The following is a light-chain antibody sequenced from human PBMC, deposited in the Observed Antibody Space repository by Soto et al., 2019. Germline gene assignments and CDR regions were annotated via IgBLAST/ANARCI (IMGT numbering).Light chain of an antibody. V-gene: IGKV3-15*01. J-gene: IGKJ5*01. CDR3: QQYSKWPIT. CDR1: QSVNSN. Sequence: EMVMTHSPAILSVSPGESATLSFSASQSVNSNYLAWYQQHPGQPPRLLIYGISTRATGIPARFSGSGSGTEFSLTISSLQSEDFAVYYCQQYSKWPITFGQGTRLE. CDR2: GIS.